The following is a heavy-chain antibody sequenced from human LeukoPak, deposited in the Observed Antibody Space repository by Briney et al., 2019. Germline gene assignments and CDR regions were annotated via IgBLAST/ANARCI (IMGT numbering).Heavy chain of an antibody. D-gene: IGHD4-17*01. Sequence: GGSLRLSCAASGFTFSSYSMNWVRQARGKGLEWVSSISSGYSYIYYADSVKGRFTISRDNAKNSLYLQMNSLRAEDTAVYYCAREAVTRNYFDYWGQGTLVTVSS. J-gene: IGHJ4*02. CDR2: ISSGYSYI. CDR1: GFTFSSYS. V-gene: IGHV3-21*01. CDR3: AREAVTRNYFDY.